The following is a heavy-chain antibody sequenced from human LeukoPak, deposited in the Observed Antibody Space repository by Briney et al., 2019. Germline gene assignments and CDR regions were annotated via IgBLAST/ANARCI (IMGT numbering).Heavy chain of an antibody. V-gene: IGHV3-30*18. CDR2: ISYDGTNK. CDR1: GFTFSNYD. CDR3: AKENDFVY. D-gene: IGHD3-3*01. Sequence: GGSLRLSCAASGFTFSNYDMHWVRPAPGKGLEWVAVISYDGTNKYYADSVKGRFTISRDNSKSTLYLQMNSLRAEDTAVYYCAKENDFVYWGQGTLVTVSS. J-gene: IGHJ4*02.